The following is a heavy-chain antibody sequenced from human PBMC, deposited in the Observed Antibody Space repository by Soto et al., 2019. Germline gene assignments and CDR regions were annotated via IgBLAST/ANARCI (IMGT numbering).Heavy chain of an antibody. Sequence: SETLSLTCTVSGASITSYYWTWIRQPPGKGLEWIGYLYYSGSSNYNPSLKSRVTISLDTSKNQFSLKLNSVTAADTAVYYCARVGDSKFDYWGQGTLVTVSS. V-gene: IGHV4-59*01. CDR1: GASITSYY. D-gene: IGHD2-21*02. CDR2: LYYSGSS. J-gene: IGHJ4*02. CDR3: ARVGDSKFDY.